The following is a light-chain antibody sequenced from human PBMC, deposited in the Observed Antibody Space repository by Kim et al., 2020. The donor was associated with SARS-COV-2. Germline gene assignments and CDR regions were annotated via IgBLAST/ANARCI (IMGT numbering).Light chain of an antibody. CDR2: AAS. CDR1: QGISNY. V-gene: IGKV1-27*01. CDR3: QKYYSDPS. J-gene: IGKJ1*01. Sequence: DIQMTQSPSSLSASVGDRVTITCRASQGISNYLAWYQQKPGKVPKLLIYAASTLQSGVPSRFSGTGYGTDFTLTISSLQPEDVATYYCQKYYSDPSFGQGTKVDIK.